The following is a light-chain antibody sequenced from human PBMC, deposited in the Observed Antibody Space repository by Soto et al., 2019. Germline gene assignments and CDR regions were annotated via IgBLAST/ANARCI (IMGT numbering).Light chain of an antibody. Sequence: EIVMTQSPATLSVSPGERATPCSRARQRVNNYLSWYQPKPGQAPKLLIYRASTRATRIPARFSGSVSGTEFTLTISSLQSEDFAVYYCQQYNNWPLTFGGGTKVQIK. J-gene: IGKJ4*01. V-gene: IGKV3-15*01. CDR3: QQYNNWPLT. CDR1: QRVNNY. CDR2: RAS.